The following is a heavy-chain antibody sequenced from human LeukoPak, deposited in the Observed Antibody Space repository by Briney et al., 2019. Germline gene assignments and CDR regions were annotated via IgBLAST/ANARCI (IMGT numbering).Heavy chain of an antibody. Sequence: SETLSLTCAVSGGSISSGGYSWSWIRQPPEKGLEWIGYIYHSGSTYYNPSLKSRVTISVDRSKNQFSLKLSSVTAADTAVYYCARDPSCSGGSCYYFDYWGQGTLVTVSS. J-gene: IGHJ4*02. V-gene: IGHV4-30-2*01. CDR3: ARDPSCSGGSCYYFDY. CDR1: GGSISSGGYS. CDR2: IYHSGST. D-gene: IGHD2-15*01.